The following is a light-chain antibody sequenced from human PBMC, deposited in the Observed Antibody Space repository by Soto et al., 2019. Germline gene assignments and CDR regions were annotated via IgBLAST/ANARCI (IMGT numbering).Light chain of an antibody. Sequence: QSVLTQPASVSGSPGHSITISCIGTSSDVGAHNYVSWYQQHPGNAPKLMIYDVSNRPSGVSDRFSGSKSGNTASLTISGLQGEDEADYYCCSYTSTSAPLYVFGTGTKLTVL. CDR2: DVS. V-gene: IGLV2-14*01. J-gene: IGLJ1*01. CDR1: SSDVGAHNY. CDR3: CSYTSTSAPLYV.